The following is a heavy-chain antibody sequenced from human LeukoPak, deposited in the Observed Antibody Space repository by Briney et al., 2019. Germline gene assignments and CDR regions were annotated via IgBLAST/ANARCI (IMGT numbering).Heavy chain of an antibody. J-gene: IGHJ4*02. CDR3: ARGPRAAADDY. V-gene: IGHV1-2*02. Sequence: ASVTVSCKASGYPFSDYFMHWVRQAPGQGLEWMGWISPSGGTKYAQKFQGSVTMTRDTSASTAYLELSSLTSEDTAVYYCARGPRAAADDYWGQGSLVTVSS. CDR2: ISPSGGT. D-gene: IGHD6-13*01. CDR1: GYPFSDYF.